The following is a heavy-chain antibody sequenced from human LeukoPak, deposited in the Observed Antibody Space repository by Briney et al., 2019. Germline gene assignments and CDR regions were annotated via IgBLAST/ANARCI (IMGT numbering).Heavy chain of an antibody. CDR3: ARDLGSYYDSSGYGAAGFDY. J-gene: IGHJ4*02. CDR2: IWYDGSNK. Sequence: PGGSLRVSCAASGFTFSSYGMHWVRQAPGKGLEWVAVIWYDGSNKYYADSVKGRFTISRDNSKNTLYLQMNSLRAEDTAVYYCARDLGSYYDSSGYGAAGFDYWGQGTLVTVSS. V-gene: IGHV3-33*01. CDR1: GFTFSSYG. D-gene: IGHD3-22*01.